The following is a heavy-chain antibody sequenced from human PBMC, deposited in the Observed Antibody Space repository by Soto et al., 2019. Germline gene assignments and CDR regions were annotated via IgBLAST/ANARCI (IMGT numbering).Heavy chain of an antibody. V-gene: IGHV3-30-3*01. D-gene: IGHD1-1*01. Sequence: QVQLVESGGGVVQPGRSLRLSCAASGFTFSSHAMHWVRQAPGKGLEWVAIISYTGSNKYYADSVKGRFTISRDNSKTMLFLQMNSLRAEDTAVYFCARGDDRYYSYGMDVWCQGTTVTVSS. J-gene: IGHJ6*01. CDR1: GFTFSSHA. CDR3: ARGDDRYYSYGMDV. CDR2: ISYTGSNK.